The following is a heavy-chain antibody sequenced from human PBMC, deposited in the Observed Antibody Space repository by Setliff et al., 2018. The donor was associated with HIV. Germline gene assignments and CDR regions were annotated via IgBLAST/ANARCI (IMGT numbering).Heavy chain of an antibody. CDR3: ATDMDTAMALGH. Sequence: SETLSLTCTVSGGSFSDYYWSWIRQPPGKGLEWIGDIFYNGNTYYNPSLMSRTSISVDTSKNQFSLKLDSVTAADTAVYFCATDMDTAMALGHWGQGALVTVSS. CDR1: GGSFSDYY. J-gene: IGHJ4*02. V-gene: IGHV4-59*06. CDR2: IFYNGNT. D-gene: IGHD5-18*01.